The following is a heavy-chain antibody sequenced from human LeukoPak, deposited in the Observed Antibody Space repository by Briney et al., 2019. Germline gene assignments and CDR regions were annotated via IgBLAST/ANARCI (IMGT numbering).Heavy chain of an antibody. CDR3: AREVATGYFDY. Sequence: SETLSLTCTVSGGSISSYYWSWFRQPPGKGLEWIGYIYYSGSTNYNPSLKSRVTISVDTSKNQFSLKLSSVTAADTAVYYCAREVATGYFDYWGQGTLVTVSS. CDR1: GGSISSYY. CDR2: IYYSGST. V-gene: IGHV4-59*12. D-gene: IGHD5-12*01. J-gene: IGHJ4*02.